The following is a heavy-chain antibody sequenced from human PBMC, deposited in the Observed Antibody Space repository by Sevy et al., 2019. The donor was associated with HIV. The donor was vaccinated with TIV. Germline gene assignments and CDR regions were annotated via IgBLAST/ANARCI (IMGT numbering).Heavy chain of an antibody. CDR3: AKTGRVGLGNWLDP. V-gene: IGHV1-69*13. Sequence: ASVKVSCKASGGTFNNYAISWVRQAPGQGLEWMGGIISIFRTTNYAQKFQGRVTITADESTKTAYMELSSLRSEDTAMYYCAKTGRVGLGNWLDPWGQGTLVTVSS. J-gene: IGHJ5*02. CDR1: GGTFNNYA. D-gene: IGHD3-16*01. CDR2: IISIFRTT.